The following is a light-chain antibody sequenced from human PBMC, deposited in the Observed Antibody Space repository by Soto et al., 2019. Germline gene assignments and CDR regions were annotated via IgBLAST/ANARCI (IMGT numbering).Light chain of an antibody. CDR2: GTS. Sequence: DIVLTQSPGTLSVSPGERATLSCRASQSFSSNSLAWYQQKPGQAPRLLIYGTSSRATGVPDRFSCSGSATDFTLTITRLEPEDFAVYYCQHFGTTPWTFGQGTKVEIK. V-gene: IGKV3-20*01. J-gene: IGKJ1*01. CDR1: QSFSSNS. CDR3: QHFGTTPWT.